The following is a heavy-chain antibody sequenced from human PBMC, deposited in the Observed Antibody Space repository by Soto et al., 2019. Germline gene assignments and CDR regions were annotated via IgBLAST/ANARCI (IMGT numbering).Heavy chain of an antibody. Sequence: SETLSLTCVVSGGSFSTYYYNWIRQSPGKGLEWIGEINHSGSNNYSPSLKSRVTMSLDTSKNQFSLKLTSVTAADTAVYYCARGGSNDWQVAFDIWGQGKMVTVSS. D-gene: IGHD3-9*01. J-gene: IGHJ3*02. CDR1: GGSFSTYY. CDR2: INHSGSN. CDR3: ARGGSNDWQVAFDI. V-gene: IGHV4-34*01.